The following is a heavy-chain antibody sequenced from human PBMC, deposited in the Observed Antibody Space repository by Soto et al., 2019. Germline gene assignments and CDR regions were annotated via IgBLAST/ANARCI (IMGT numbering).Heavy chain of an antibody. CDR3: ARIPRYSFPTSDDLDS. CDR1: GGTFYTYT. Sequence: GDSVKVSCKASGGTFYTYTFSWVRQAPGQGLEWMGSITPIYPTTNYAEKFQGRLTVTADGSTNTAYMELNSLTSDDTAVYYCARIPRYSFPTSDDLDSSGQGILVTVSS. J-gene: IGHJ4*02. V-gene: IGHV1-69*13. CDR2: ITPIYPTT. D-gene: IGHD5-18*01.